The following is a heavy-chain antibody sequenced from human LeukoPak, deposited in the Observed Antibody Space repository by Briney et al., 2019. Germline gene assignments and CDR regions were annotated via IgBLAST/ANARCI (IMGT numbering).Heavy chain of an antibody. CDR3: AGHLRYFDWFDY. CDR2: ISGSGGST. D-gene: IGHD3-9*01. J-gene: IGHJ4*02. CDR1: GFNFSSYA. Sequence: GGSLRLSCAASGFNFSSYAMSWVRQAPGKGLEWVSAISGSGGSTYYADSVKGRFTISRDNSKNTLYLQMNSLRAEDTAVYYCAGHLRYFDWFDYWGQGTLVTVSS. V-gene: IGHV3-23*01.